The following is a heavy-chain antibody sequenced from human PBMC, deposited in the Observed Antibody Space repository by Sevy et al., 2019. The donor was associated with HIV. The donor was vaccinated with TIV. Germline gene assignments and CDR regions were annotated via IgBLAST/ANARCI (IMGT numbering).Heavy chain of an antibody. V-gene: IGHV3-23*01. CDR3: AKFGGYYDSGGYYWYFDF. Sequence: GGSLRLSCAASGFIFSDYAMSWVRPAPGKGLEWVSSVRGGDDSTYYADSVKGRYMVSRDNSKNALYVQMNNLRAEDTALYYCAKFGGYYDSGGYYWYFDFWGRGTLVTVSS. J-gene: IGHJ2*01. CDR1: GFIFSDYA. D-gene: IGHD3-22*01. CDR2: VRGGDDST.